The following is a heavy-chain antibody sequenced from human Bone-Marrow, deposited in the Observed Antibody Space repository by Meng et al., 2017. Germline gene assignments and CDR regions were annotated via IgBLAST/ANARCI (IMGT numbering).Heavy chain of an antibody. Sequence: ASVKVSCKASGYTFTGYYIHWVRQAPGQGLEWMGWINPNSGGTNYGQKFQGRVTMTRDTSISTAYMELGRLGSDDTAVYYCARAFFALVEVISYFQHWGQGTLVTVSS. CDR1: GYTFTGYY. CDR3: ARAFFALVEVISYFQH. J-gene: IGHJ1*01. CDR2: INPNSGGT. D-gene: IGHD6-13*01. V-gene: IGHV1-2*02.